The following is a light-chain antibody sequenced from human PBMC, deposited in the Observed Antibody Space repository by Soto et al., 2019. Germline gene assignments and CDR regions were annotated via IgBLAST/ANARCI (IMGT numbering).Light chain of an antibody. CDR3: QQSYSTQLT. V-gene: IGKV1-39*01. Sequence: DIQMTQSPSSLSASVGDRVTITCRASQTISSYLNWYQQKPGKAPKLLIYGASTLQSGVPSTFSGSGSGTDFTLTISSLQPEDFATYYCQQSYSTQLTFGGGTKVEI. J-gene: IGKJ4*01. CDR1: QTISSY. CDR2: GAS.